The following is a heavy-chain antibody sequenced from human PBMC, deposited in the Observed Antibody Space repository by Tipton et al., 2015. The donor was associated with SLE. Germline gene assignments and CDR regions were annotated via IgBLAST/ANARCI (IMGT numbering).Heavy chain of an antibody. V-gene: IGHV3-9*01. D-gene: IGHD6-13*01. CDR1: GFAFSSHW. CDR2: ISWKSGNI. CDR3: ARDAPRLTNSSSGPFDY. J-gene: IGHJ4*02. Sequence: SLRLSCAASGFAFSSHWMHWVRQAPGKGLEWVSGISWKSGNIFYADSVKGRFTISRDNAKNSLHLQMNNLRPDDTALYYCARDAPRLTNSSSGPFDYWGQGTLVTVSS.